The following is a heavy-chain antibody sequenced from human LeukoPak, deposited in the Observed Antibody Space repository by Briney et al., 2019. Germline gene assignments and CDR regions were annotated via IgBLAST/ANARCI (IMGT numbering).Heavy chain of an antibody. CDR2: IYYSGST. J-gene: IGHJ5*02. Sequence: KPSQTLSLTCTDSGGSISSGGYYWSWIRQHPGKGLEWIGYIYYSGSTYYNPSLKSRVTISVDTSKNQFSLKLSSVTAADTAVYYCARTNCSGGSCYSPGGWFDPWGQGTLVTVSS. CDR3: ARTNCSGGSCYSPGGWFDP. D-gene: IGHD2-15*01. CDR1: GGSISSGGYY. V-gene: IGHV4-31*03.